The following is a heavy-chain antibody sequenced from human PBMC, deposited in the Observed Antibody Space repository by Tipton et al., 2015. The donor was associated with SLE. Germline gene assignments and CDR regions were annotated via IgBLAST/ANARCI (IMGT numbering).Heavy chain of an antibody. Sequence: TLSLTCAVSGGSISTYYWNWIRQPPGKGLEWIGYIYYSGSTNYNPSLKSRVTISLDTSKNQFSLKLSSVTAADTAVYYCATTVASYFDYWGQGTLVTVSS. CDR2: IYYSGST. CDR1: GGSISTYY. V-gene: IGHV4-59*01. D-gene: IGHD4-23*01. J-gene: IGHJ4*02. CDR3: ATTVASYFDY.